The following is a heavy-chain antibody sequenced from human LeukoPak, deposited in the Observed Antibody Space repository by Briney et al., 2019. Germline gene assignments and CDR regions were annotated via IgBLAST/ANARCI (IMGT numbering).Heavy chain of an antibody. Sequence: GGSLRLSCVASGLTISSYWMNWVRQAPGKGLEWVAKIKQDGSVTNYVDSVKGRFTISRDNAKNSVFLQMNSLRAEDTAVYYCARGGSSWYGIDYWGQGTLVTVSS. CDR2: IKQDGSVT. V-gene: IGHV3-7*01. D-gene: IGHD6-13*01. CDR1: GLTISSYW. J-gene: IGHJ4*02. CDR3: ARGGSSWYGIDY.